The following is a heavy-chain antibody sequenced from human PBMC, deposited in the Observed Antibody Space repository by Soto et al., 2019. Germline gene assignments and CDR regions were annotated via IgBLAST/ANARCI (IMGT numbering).Heavy chain of an antibody. CDR1: GFTFSNAW. Sequence: EVQLVESGGGLVKPGGSLRLSCAASGFTFSNAWMNWVRQAPGKGLEWVGRIKSKTDGGTTDYAAPVKGRFTISRDDSKNTLYLQMNSLKTEDTAVYYCTTDPGNLNHEYSSPDYYGMDVWGQGTTVTVSS. CDR3: TTDPGNLNHEYSSPDYYGMDV. D-gene: IGHD6-6*01. V-gene: IGHV3-15*07. CDR2: IKSKTDGGTT. J-gene: IGHJ6*02.